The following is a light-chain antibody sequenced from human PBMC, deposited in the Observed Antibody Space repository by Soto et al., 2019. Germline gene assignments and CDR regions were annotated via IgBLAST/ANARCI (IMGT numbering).Light chain of an antibody. V-gene: IGKV3-15*01. CDR1: QSVSS. J-gene: IGKJ1*01. Sequence: EIVLTPSQRTLSLSPGDRATLCCKASQSVSSLAWYQQKTGQAPRLLIYGASTRATGIPARFSGSGSGTEFTLTISRLQSEDFEVYFCQQYNIWPQTFGQGTKVDIK. CDR3: QQYNIWPQT. CDR2: GAS.